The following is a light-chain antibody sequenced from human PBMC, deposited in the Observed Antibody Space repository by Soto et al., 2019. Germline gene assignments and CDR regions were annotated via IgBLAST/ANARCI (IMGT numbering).Light chain of an antibody. Sequence: DIQMTQSPSTLSASAGDTVTITCRASQSISTFLAWYQQKPGKAPKLLIFDASSLKSGVPSRFSGSGSGTELTLTISSLQPDDFATYYCQQYDSYSWTFGQGTKVEIK. CDR3: QQYDSYSWT. J-gene: IGKJ1*01. V-gene: IGKV1-5*01. CDR2: DAS. CDR1: QSISTF.